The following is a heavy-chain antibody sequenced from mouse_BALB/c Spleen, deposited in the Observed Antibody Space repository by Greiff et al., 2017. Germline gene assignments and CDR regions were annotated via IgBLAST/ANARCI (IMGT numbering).Heavy chain of an antibody. CDR1: GYTFTDYA. Sequence: VQLQQSGAELVRPGVSVKISCKGSGYTFTDYAMHWVKQSHAKSLEWIGVISTYYGDASYNQKFKGKATMTVDKSSSTAYMELARLTSEDSAIYYCARSGLFRYFDVWGAGTTVTVSS. J-gene: IGHJ1*01. CDR2: ISTYYGDA. D-gene: IGHD1-1*01. V-gene: IGHV1S137*01. CDR3: ARSGLFRYFDV.